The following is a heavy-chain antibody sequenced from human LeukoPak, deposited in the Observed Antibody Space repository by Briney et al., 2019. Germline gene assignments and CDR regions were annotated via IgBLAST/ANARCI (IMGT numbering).Heavy chain of an antibody. Sequence: ASVKVSCTTSGYTFTGYYLHWVRQAPGQGLEWMGWINPNSGGTNYAQKFQGRVTMTRDTSISTAYMELSRLRSDDTAVYYRARDLVTVTTPQIDYWGQGTPVTVSS. V-gene: IGHV1-2*02. CDR3: ARDLVTVTTPQIDY. D-gene: IGHD4-11*01. CDR2: INPNSGGT. CDR1: GYTFTGYY. J-gene: IGHJ4*02.